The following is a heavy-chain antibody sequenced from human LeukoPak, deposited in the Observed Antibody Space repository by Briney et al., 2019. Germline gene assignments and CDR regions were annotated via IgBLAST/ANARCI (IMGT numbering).Heavy chain of an antibody. Sequence: GGSLRLSCAASGFTFSSYWMSWVRQAPGKGREGVANIKQEGCEKYYVDSVRGRFTLSRDNAKNSLYLQMNSLRVEDTAVYYCATSAARAIESWGQGTLDSVSS. CDR2: IKQEGCEK. D-gene: IGHD6-25*01. CDR3: ATSAARAIES. CDR1: GFTFSSYW. V-gene: IGHV3-7*01. J-gene: IGHJ4*02.